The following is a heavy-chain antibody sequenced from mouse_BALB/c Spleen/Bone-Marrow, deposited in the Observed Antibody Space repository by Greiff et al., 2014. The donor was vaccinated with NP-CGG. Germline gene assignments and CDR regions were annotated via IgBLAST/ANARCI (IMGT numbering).Heavy chain of an antibody. V-gene: IGHV1-69*02. CDR1: GYTFTSYW. D-gene: IGHD1-1*01. CDR3: TRGDYYGSSSFAY. J-gene: IGHJ3*01. Sequence: QVQLKHSGAELVRPGASVKLSCKASGYTFTSYWINWVKQRPGQGLEWIGNIYPSDSYTNYNQKFKDQATLTVDKSSSTVYMHLTSPTSEDSAVYYCTRGDYYGSSSFAYWGQGTLVTVSA. CDR2: IYPSDSYT.